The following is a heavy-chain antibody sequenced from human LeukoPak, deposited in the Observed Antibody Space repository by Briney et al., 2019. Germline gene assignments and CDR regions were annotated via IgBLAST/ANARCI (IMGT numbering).Heavy chain of an antibody. CDR1: GFTFSSYG. CDR3: AKPSYGSSFIDYYYMDV. CDR2: ISYDGSNK. J-gene: IGHJ6*03. Sequence: GGSLRLSCAASGFTFSSYGMHWVRQAPGKGLEWVAVISYDGSNKYYADSVKGRFTISRDNSNNTLYLQMDSLRAEDTAVYYCAKPSYGSSFIDYYYMDVWGKGTTVTVSS. D-gene: IGHD6-6*01. V-gene: IGHV3-30*18.